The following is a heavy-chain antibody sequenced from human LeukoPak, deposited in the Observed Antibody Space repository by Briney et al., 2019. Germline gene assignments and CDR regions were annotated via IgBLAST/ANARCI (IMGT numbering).Heavy chain of an antibody. V-gene: IGHV3-23*01. CDR3: AKYIAVAVPYFDY. Sequence: GGSLRLSCAASGFTFNNYAMCWVRQAPGKGLEWVSSIAYSGAPTHYADSVKGRFTISRDNSENTLYLQMNSLRPEDTALYYCAKYIAVAVPYFDYWGQGILVTVSS. CDR1: GFTFNNYA. CDR2: IAYSGAPT. J-gene: IGHJ4*02. D-gene: IGHD6-19*01.